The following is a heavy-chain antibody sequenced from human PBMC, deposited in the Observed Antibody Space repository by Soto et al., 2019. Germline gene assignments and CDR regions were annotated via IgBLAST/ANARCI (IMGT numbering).Heavy chain of an antibody. J-gene: IGHJ3*02. D-gene: IGHD3-10*01. CDR1: GYTFTSYG. V-gene: IGHV1-69*04. CDR2: IIPILGIA. Sequence: SVKVSCKASGYTFTSYGISWVRQAPGQGLEWMGRIIPILGIANYAQKFQGRVTITADKSTSTAYMELSSLRSEDTAVYYCARDQGITMVRGLDAFDIWGQGTMVTVSS. CDR3: ARDQGITMVRGLDAFDI.